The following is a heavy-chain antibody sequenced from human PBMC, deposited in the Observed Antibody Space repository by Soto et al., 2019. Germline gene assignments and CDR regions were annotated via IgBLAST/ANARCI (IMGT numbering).Heavy chain of an antibody. J-gene: IGHJ6*03. CDR1: GLTFSNYW. CDR3: ARGDCVGGTCYSLARPFYYDMDV. D-gene: IGHD2-15*01. Sequence: EVQLVESGGGLVQPGGSLRLSCAASGLTFSNYWMYWVRQAPGKGLVWVSRINSDGSVSSYADSVKGRLTISRDNVKNTLYLQMDSLRAEDTAVYCCARGDCVGGTCYSLARPFYYDMDVWGKGTTVTVFS. CDR2: INSDGSVS. V-gene: IGHV3-74*01.